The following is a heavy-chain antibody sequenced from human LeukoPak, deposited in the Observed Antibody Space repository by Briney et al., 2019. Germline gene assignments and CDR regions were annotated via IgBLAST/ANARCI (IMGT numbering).Heavy chain of an antibody. D-gene: IGHD6-13*01. CDR2: INSGGSST. J-gene: IGHJ5*01. Sequence: GGSLRLSCAASGFTFSSYGMHWVRQAPGKGLVWVSRINSGGSSTNYADSGKGRFTISRDTAKNTLYLQMNSLRAEDTAVYYCARDGTSTSWVAYNWFDSWGQGTLVPVSS. V-gene: IGHV3-74*01. CDR3: ARDGTSTSWVAYNWFDS. CDR1: GFTFSSYG.